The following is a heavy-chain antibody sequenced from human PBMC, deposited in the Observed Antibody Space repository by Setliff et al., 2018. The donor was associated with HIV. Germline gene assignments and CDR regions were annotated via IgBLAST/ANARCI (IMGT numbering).Heavy chain of an antibody. V-gene: IGHV3-30*02. CDR2: IRSDESDK. J-gene: IGHJ4*02. CDR1: GLTFNSYA. CDR3: TKTRYSSRWSGFDY. D-gene: IGHD6-13*01. Sequence: GGSLRLSCAASGLTFNSYAMHWVRQAPGKGLEWVAFIRSDESDKHYADSVKGRFTISRDNSKNTLYLQMNSLRVEDTAVYYCTKTRYSSRWSGFDYWGQGTPVTVSS.